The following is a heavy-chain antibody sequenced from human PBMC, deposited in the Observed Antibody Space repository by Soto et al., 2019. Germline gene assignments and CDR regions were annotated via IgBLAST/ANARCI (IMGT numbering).Heavy chain of an antibody. CDR3: ARRYGSGFDY. Sequence: SETLSLTCSVSGGSVSSDRNYWSWIRQPPGKGLEWIGYIYYSGTTNYNPSLKSRVTIALDRSKNQFSLKVTSVTAADTAVYYCARRYGSGFDYWGQGTLVTVSS. D-gene: IGHD6-19*01. V-gene: IGHV4-61*01. CDR1: GGSVSSDRNY. J-gene: IGHJ4*02. CDR2: IYYSGTT.